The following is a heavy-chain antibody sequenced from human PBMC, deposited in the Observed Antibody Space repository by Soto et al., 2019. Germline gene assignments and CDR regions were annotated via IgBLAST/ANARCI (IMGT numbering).Heavy chain of an antibody. CDR1: GYTFTGYY. CDR2: INPNSGGT. Sequence: GASVKVSCKASGYTFTGYYMHWVRQAPGQGLEWMGWINPNSGGTNYAQKLQGWVTMTRDTSISTAYKELSRLRSDDTAVYYCARDWPEPYCSGGSCPMDVWGQGTTVTVSS. J-gene: IGHJ6*02. D-gene: IGHD2-15*01. CDR3: ARDWPEPYCSGGSCPMDV. V-gene: IGHV1-2*04.